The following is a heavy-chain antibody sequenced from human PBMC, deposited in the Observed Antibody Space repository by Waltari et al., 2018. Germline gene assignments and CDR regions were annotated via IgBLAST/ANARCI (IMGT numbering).Heavy chain of an antibody. CDR3: AKAGDGGPYYYYYYMDV. CDR1: GFTFSSYG. V-gene: IGHV3-33*06. J-gene: IGHJ6*03. CDR2: IWYDGINK. D-gene: IGHD7-27*01. Sequence: QVQLVESGGGVVQPGRSLRLSCAASGFTFSSYGMHWVRQAPGRGLELVAVIWYDGINKYYADSVKGRFTISRDNSKNTLYLQMNSLRAEDTAVYYCAKAGDGGPYYYYYYMDVWGKGTTVTVSS.